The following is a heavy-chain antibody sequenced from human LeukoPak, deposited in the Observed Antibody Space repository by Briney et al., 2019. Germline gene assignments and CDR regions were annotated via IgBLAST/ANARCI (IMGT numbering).Heavy chain of an antibody. CDR1: GFTFSSYA. CDR3: AKVGYYDIFAYFDY. CDR2: ISSSGGST. D-gene: IGHD3-22*01. Sequence: GGSLRLSCAASGFTFSSYAMAWVRQAPGKGLEWVSTISSSGGSTYYADSVKGRFTISRDNSKNTLYLQMNSLRAEDTAVYYCAKVGYYDIFAYFDYWGQGTLVTVSS. J-gene: IGHJ4*02. V-gene: IGHV3-23*01.